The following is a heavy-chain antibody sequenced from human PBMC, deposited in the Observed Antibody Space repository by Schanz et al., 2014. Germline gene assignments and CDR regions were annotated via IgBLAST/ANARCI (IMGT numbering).Heavy chain of an antibody. V-gene: IGHV3-74*01. J-gene: IGHJ4*02. D-gene: IGHD5-12*01. Sequence: VQLVESGGGLVQPGGSLRLSCAASGFTFSSYWMHWVRQVPGKGLEWVSAMNESHSTIYYADSVRGRFTISRDNAENTLFLQMNSLRAEDTAVYYCARKVVATIGGYYDNWGQGTLVIVSS. CDR3: ARKVVATIGGYYDN. CDR2: MNESHSTI. CDR1: GFTFSSYW.